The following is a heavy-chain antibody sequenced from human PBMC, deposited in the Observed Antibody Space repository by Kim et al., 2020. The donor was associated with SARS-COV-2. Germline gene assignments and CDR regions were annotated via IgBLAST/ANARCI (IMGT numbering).Heavy chain of an antibody. J-gene: IGHJ3*02. Sequence: SLKSRVTKSVETSKNQFSLKLSSVTAADTAVYYCARATFYDFWSGNAFDIWGQGTMVTVSS. V-gene: IGHV4-31*02. CDR3: ARATFYDFWSGNAFDI. D-gene: IGHD3-3*01.